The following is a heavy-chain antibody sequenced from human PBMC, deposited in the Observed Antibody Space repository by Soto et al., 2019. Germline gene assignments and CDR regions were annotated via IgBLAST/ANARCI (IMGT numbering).Heavy chain of an antibody. V-gene: IGHV3-74*01. D-gene: IGHD5-18*01. CDR1: GFTFSSYW. J-gene: IGHJ4*02. CDR2: INRDGSDA. CDR3: GRGGSDSPMAPGY. Sequence: GGSLRLSCAASGFTFSSYWMHWVRQGPGKGLVWVSRINRDGSDADYADSVKGRFTISRDNAKNTLYLQMNSLRAEDTAVYYCGRGGSDSPMAPGYWGQGALVTVSS.